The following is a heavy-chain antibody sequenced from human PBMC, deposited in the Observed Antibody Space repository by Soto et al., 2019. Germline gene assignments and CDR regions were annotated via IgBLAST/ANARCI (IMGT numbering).Heavy chain of an antibody. V-gene: IGHV2-5*02. J-gene: IGHJ4*02. CDR1: GFSLSTSGVG. CDR2: IFWDDDK. Sequence: QITLKESGPTLVKPTQTLTLTCTFSGFSLSTSGVGVGWIRQPPGKALEWLALIFWDDDKRYSTSLRNRLTLSKDTPKNQGVFTMTNVDPVDTAKYYCARSLAPRILAYWGQGTLVTVSS. CDR3: ARSLAPRILAY.